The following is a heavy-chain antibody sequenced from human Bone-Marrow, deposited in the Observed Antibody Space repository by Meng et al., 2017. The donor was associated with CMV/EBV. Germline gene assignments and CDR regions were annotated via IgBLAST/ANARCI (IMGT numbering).Heavy chain of an antibody. J-gene: IGHJ3*02. CDR2: ISSSSSTI. CDR3: ATAHGIVDAFDI. Sequence: GGSLRLSCAASGFTFSSYSMNWVRQAPGRGLEWVSYISSSSSTIYYADSVKGRFTISRDNAKNSLYLQMNSLRAEDTAVYYCATAHGIVDAFDIWGQGTMVTVSS. CDR1: GFTFSSYS. D-gene: IGHD1-1*01. V-gene: IGHV3-48*04.